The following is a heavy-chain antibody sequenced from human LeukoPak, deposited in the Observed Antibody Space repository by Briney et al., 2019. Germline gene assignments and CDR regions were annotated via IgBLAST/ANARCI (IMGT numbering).Heavy chain of an antibody. Sequence: SETLSLTCTVSGGSISSYYWSWIRQPPGKGLEWIGYIYYSGSTNYNPSLKSRVTISVDTSKNQFSLKLSSVTAADTAVYYCARHGYSGYEAFDYWGQGTLVTVS. CDR1: GGSISSYY. V-gene: IGHV4-59*08. J-gene: IGHJ4*02. D-gene: IGHD5-12*01. CDR2: IYYSGST. CDR3: ARHGYSGYEAFDY.